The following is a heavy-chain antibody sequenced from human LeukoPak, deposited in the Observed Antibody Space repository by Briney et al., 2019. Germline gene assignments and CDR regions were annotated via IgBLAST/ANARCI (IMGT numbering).Heavy chain of an antibody. J-gene: IGHJ4*02. V-gene: IGHV3-23*01. D-gene: IGHD3-3*01. CDR1: GFTFNNYA. Sequence: GGSLRLSCTASGFTFNNYAMNWVRQAPGKGLEWVSGMSGNDNSTHYADSVKGRFTISRDNPKNTLYLQMNSLRAEDTAVYYCVKGNVYDFWSGYYLFDNWGQGTLVTVSS. CDR2: MSGNDNST. CDR3: VKGNVYDFWSGYYLFDN.